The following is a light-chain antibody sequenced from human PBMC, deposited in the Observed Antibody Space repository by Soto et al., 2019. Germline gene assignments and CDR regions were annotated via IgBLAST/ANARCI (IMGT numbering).Light chain of an antibody. V-gene: IGLV2-11*01. CDR3: CSYAGSSYV. CDR2: DVS. CDR1: SSDVGGYNY. J-gene: IGLJ1*01. Sequence: QSVLTQPRSVSGSPGQSVTISCTGTSSDVGGYNYVSWYQQHPGKAPKLMIYDVSKRPSGVPDRFSGSKSGNTASLTISGLQAEDEADYYCCSYAGSSYVFGTETKLTVL.